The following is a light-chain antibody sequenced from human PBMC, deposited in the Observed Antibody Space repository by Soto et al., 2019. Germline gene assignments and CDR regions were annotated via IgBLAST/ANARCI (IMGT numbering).Light chain of an antibody. CDR2: SAS. Sequence: DIQFTQSPSFLSASVGDRVTITCRASQDISSYLAWYQQRPGKVPRFLTHSASTLQSGVPSRFSATGSGTTFTLTISSLQPEDIATYYCQQLNRFPRTFGQGTKVEV. J-gene: IGKJ1*01. V-gene: IGKV1-9*01. CDR3: QQLNRFPRT. CDR1: QDISSY.